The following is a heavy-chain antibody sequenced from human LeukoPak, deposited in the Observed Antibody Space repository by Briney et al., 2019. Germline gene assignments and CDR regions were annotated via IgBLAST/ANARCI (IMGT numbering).Heavy chain of an antibody. D-gene: IGHD3-3*02. CDR2: ISTSGTT. CDR3: VRGQFWSANYTRSFYMDV. V-gene: IGHV4-4*09. CDR1: GGSISSYF. J-gene: IGHJ6*03. Sequence: SETLSLTCTVSGGSISSYFWSCIRQTPGKGLEWIAYISTSGTTNYNPSLKSRVTISVDTSKNQFSLKLSSVTAADTAVYYCVRGQFWSANYTRSFYMDVWGKGTTVTVSS.